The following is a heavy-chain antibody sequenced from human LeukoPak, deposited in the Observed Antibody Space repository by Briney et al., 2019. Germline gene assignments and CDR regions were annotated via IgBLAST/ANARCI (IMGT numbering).Heavy chain of an antibody. CDR1: GYSFSSYW. CDR2: IYPGDSDT. CDR3: ARQGGLCSSTSCYSNWFDP. J-gene: IGHJ5*02. D-gene: IGHD2-2*01. V-gene: IGHV5-51*01. Sequence: GEPLKISCKGSGYSFSSYWIGWVRRMPGKGLEWMGIIYPGDSDTRYSPSFQGQVTISADKSISTAYLQWSSLKASDTAMYYCARQGGLCSSTSCYSNWFDPWGQGTLVTVSS.